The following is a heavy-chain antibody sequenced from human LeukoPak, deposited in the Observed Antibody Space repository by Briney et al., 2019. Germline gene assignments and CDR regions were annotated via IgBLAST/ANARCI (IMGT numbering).Heavy chain of an antibody. D-gene: IGHD6-6*01. CDR1: GGSISSSY. J-gene: IGHJ6*03. CDR3: ARLGYSSSSTGYYYYMDV. CDR2: IYTSGAT. V-gene: IGHV4-4*07. Sequence: PSETLSLTRTVSGGSISSSYWSWIRQPAGKGLEWTGRIYTSGATSYNPSLKSRVSISVDKSKNQLSLKVSSVTAADTAVYYCARLGYSSSSTGYYYYMDVWGKGTTVTVSS.